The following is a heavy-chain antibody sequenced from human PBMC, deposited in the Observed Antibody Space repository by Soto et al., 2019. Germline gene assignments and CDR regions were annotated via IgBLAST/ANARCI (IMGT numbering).Heavy chain of an antibody. Sequence: SVKVSCKASGFTFTSSAVRWVRQARGQRLEWIGWIVVGSGNTNYAQKFQERVTITRDMSTSTAYMELSSLRSEDTAVYYCAADYVRSTTGSFGHFDYWGQGTLVTVSS. CDR2: IVVGSGNT. J-gene: IGHJ4*02. D-gene: IGHD4-17*01. CDR1: GFTFTSSA. V-gene: IGHV1-58*01. CDR3: AADYVRSTTGSFGHFDY.